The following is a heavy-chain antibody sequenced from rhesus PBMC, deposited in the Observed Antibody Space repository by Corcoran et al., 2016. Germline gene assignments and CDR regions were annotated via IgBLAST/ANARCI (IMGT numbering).Heavy chain of an antibody. CDR1: GFSLSTTGLG. CDR3: ARRSLNTGTSFDY. CDR2: IYWDDDK. J-gene: IGHJ4*01. Sequence: QVTLKESGPALVKPTQTLTLTCTFSGFSLSTTGLGVGWIRQPSRKTLEWLAHIYWDDDKRYSTSLKNRLTISKDTSKNQVVLTMTNMDPVDTATYYCARRSLNTGTSFDYWGQGIQVTVSS. V-gene: IGHV2-1*01. D-gene: IGHD1-38*01.